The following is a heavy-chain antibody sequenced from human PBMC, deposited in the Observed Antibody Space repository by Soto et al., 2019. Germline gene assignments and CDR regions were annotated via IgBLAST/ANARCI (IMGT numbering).Heavy chain of an antibody. J-gene: IGHJ5*02. CDR2: IIPMFGTT. D-gene: IGHD2-15*01. CDR1: VGTFSSYA. CDR3: ARGVVVVAASQLGWFDP. V-gene: IGHV1-69*13. Sequence: SVKVSCKASVGTFSSYAISWVRQAPGQGLEWMGGIIPMFGTTKYAQKFQGRLTITADESTSTAYMELSSLRSGDTAVYYCARGVVVVAASQLGWFDPWGQGTLVTVSS.